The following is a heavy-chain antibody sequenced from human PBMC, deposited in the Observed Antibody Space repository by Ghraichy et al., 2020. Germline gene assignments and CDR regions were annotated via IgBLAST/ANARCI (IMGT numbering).Heavy chain of an antibody. V-gene: IGHV3-21*01. CDR1: GFTFSNYR. CDR3: ATSCSTSCPWGPAY. D-gene: IGHD2-2*01. CDR2: ISSSSSYI. J-gene: IGHJ4*02. Sequence: GGSLRLSCAASGFTFSNYRMNWVRQAPGRGLEWVSSISSSSSYIYYADSVKGRFTISRDNARNSLFLQMNSLGAEDTAVYYCATSCSTSCPWGPAYWGQGTLVTVSS.